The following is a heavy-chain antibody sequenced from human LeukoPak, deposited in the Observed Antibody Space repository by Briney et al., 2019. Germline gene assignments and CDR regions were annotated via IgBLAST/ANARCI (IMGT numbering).Heavy chain of an antibody. D-gene: IGHD3-3*01. V-gene: IGHV1-2*02. CDR3: ARFRFLEWRVRGAFDP. Sequence: GASVKVSCKASGYTFTGYYMHWVRQAPGQGLEWMGWINPNSGGTNYAQKFQGRGTMTRDTSISTAYMELSRLRSDDTAVYYCARFRFLEWRVRGAFDPWGQGTLVTVSS. CDR2: INPNSGGT. J-gene: IGHJ5*02. CDR1: GYTFTGYY.